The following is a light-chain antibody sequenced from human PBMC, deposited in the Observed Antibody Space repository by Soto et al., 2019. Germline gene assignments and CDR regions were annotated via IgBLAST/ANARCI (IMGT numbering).Light chain of an antibody. CDR1: SSDVGGYNY. CDR2: DVS. V-gene: IGLV2-14*01. J-gene: IGLJ2*01. Sequence: QSVLTQPASVSGSPGQSITISCTGTSSDVGGYNYVSWYQQHPGKAPKLMIYDVSNRPSGVSNCFSGSKSGNTASLTISGLQAEDEADYYCSSYTSSSTVFGGGTQLTVL. CDR3: SSYTSSSTV.